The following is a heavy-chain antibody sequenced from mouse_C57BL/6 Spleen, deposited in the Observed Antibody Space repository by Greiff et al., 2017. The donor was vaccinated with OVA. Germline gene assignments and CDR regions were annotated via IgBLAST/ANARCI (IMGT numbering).Heavy chain of an antibody. Sequence: EVMLVESGGGLVKPGGSLKLSCAASGFTFSSYAMSWVRQTPEKRLEWVATISDGGSYTYYPDNVKGRFTISRDNAKNNLYLQMSHLKSEDTAMYYCARVDYDYYYFDYWGQGTTLTVSS. CDR2: ISDGGSYT. V-gene: IGHV5-4*03. CDR1: GFTFSSYA. CDR3: ARVDYDYYYFDY. D-gene: IGHD2-4*01. J-gene: IGHJ2*01.